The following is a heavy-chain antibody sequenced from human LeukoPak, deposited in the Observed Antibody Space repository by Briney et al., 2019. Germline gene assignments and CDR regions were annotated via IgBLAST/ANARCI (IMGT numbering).Heavy chain of an antibody. CDR1: GFTFSGSA. CDR2: ISSDGSIN. J-gene: IGHJ4*02. Sequence: PGGSLRLSCAASGFTFSGSAMHWVRQAPGKGLEWVAVISSDGSINYNADSVKGRFTISRDNSKNTLYLQMNSLRAEDTAVYYCAREIAPLYYYDSSGYYANWGQGTLVTVSS. CDR3: AREIAPLYYYDSSGYYAN. V-gene: IGHV3-30*04. D-gene: IGHD3-22*01.